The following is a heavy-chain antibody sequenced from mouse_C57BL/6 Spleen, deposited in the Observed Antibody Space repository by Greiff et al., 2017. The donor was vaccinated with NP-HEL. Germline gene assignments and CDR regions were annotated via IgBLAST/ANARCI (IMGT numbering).Heavy chain of an antibody. CDR3: ARGEANCFAY. V-gene: IGHV1-55*01. Sequence: QVQLKESGAELVKPGASVKMSCKASGYTFTSYWITWVKQRPGQGLEWIGDIYPGSGSTNYNEKFKSKATLTVDTSSSTAYMQLSSLTSEDSAVYYCARGEANCFAYWGQGTLVTVSA. CDR2: IYPGSGST. CDR1: GYTFTSYW. D-gene: IGHD3-2*02. J-gene: IGHJ3*01.